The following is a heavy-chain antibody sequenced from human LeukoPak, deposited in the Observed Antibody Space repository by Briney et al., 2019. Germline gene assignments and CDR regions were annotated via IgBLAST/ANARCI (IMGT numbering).Heavy chain of an antibody. V-gene: IGHV3-23*01. Sequence: GGSLRLSCAASGFTFDDHGMSWVRQAPGKGLEWVSSITASSDRTHYVDSVKGRFTISRDNAKNTLFLQMDSLRAEDTAVYYCAKSRFTSGWWFDPWGQGSLVTVSS. CDR2: ITASSDRT. CDR1: GFTFDDHG. CDR3: AKSRFTSGWWFDP. J-gene: IGHJ5*02. D-gene: IGHD6-19*01.